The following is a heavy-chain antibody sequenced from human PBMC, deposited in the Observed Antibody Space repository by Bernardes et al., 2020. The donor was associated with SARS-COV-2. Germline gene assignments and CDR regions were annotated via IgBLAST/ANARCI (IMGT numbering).Heavy chain of an antibody. CDR3: ARYGTIGYDYVWGSYRTIYFDY. CDR1: GWSFSGYY. Sequence: SETLSLTCAVYGWSFSGYYWSWIRQPPGKGLEWIGEINHSGSTNYNPSLKSRVTISVDTSKNQFSLKLSSVTAADTAVYYCARYGTIGYDYVWGSYRTIYFDYWGQGTLVTVSS. J-gene: IGHJ4*02. V-gene: IGHV4-34*01. CDR2: INHSGST. D-gene: IGHD3-16*02.